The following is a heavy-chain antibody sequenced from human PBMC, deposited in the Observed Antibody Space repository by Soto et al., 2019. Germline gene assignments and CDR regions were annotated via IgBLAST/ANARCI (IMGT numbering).Heavy chain of an antibody. CDR1: GGTLSSYT. CDR3: ARKVASSADAFDI. J-gene: IGHJ3*02. V-gene: IGHV1-69*06. CDR2: IIPMFGTL. Sequence: QLHLVQSGAEVKKPGSSVKVSCNASGGTLSSYTINWVRQAPGQGLEWLGGIIPMFGTLYYAQKFQCRLTIAADSSTSTAYMELSTLRSDDTAVYYCARKVASSADAFDIWGQGPMVNVSS. D-gene: IGHD6-6*01.